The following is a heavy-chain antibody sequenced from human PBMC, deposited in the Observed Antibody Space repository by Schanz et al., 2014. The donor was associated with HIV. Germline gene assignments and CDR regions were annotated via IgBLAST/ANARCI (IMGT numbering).Heavy chain of an antibody. J-gene: IGHJ4*02. CDR1: EFPFSHNA. D-gene: IGHD6-19*01. Sequence: EALLLESGGGLVQPGGSLRLSCRGSEFPFSHNAMTWVRQAPGKGLEWVSTISDSGDGTYYADSMKGRVTISRDNSKNILYLQMNSQRAEDTALYYCSKATSGSRGWYTGSDWGQGTLVTVSS. V-gene: IGHV3-23*01. CDR3: SKATSGSRGWYTGSD. CDR2: ISDSGDGT.